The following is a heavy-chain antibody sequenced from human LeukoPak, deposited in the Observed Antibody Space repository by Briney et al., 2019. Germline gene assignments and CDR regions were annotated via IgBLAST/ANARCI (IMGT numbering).Heavy chain of an antibody. V-gene: IGHV3-30*18. CDR3: AKDYRYSSGSPLSNNIEGLGDY. CDR1: GFTFSSYG. J-gene: IGHJ4*02. D-gene: IGHD6-19*01. Sequence: GGSLRLSCAASGFTFSSYGMHWVRQAPGKGLEWVAVISYDGSNKYYADSVKGRFTISRDNSKNTLYLQMNSLRAEDTAVYYCAKDYRYSSGSPLSNNIEGLGDYWGQGTLVTVSS. CDR2: ISYDGSNK.